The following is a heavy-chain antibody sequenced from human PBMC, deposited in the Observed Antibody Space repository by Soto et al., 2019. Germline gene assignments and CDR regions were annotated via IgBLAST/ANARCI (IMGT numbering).Heavy chain of an antibody. V-gene: IGHV1-3*01. CDR2: INAGNGNT. J-gene: IGHJ4*02. CDR1: GYTFTSYA. Sequence: ASVKVSCKASGYTFTSYAMHWVRQAPGQRLEWMGWINAGNGNTKYSQKFQGRVTITRDTSASTAYMELSSLRSEDTAVYYCARSIVVVTALDYWGKGNLVTVSS. D-gene: IGHD2-21*02. CDR3: ARSIVVVTALDY.